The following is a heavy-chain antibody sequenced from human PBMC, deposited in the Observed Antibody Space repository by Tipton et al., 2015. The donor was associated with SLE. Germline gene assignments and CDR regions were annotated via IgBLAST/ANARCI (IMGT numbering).Heavy chain of an antibody. V-gene: IGHV4-61*02. CDR1: GDSFSSGSSS. J-gene: IGHJ6*03. CDR2: IYNSGIT. D-gene: IGHD2-15*01. Sequence: TLSLTCTVSGDSFSSGSSSWNWVRQPAGKGLEWIGLIYNSGITNYNPSLQSRVTLSVGMSKNQFSLRLSSVTAADTGVYYCVKSVVVVSPRDYYYYMDVWGKVTTVTVSS. CDR3: VKSVVVVSPRDYYYYMDV.